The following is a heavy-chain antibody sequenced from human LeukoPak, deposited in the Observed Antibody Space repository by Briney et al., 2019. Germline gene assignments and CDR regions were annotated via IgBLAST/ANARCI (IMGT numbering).Heavy chain of an antibody. CDR2: IYYSGST. CDR1: GGSISSSSYY. CDR3: ARDFWSGYFDY. V-gene: IGHV4-39*02. D-gene: IGHD3-3*01. Sequence: KPSETLSLTCTVPGGSISSSSYYWGWIRQPPGKGLEWIGSIYYSGSTYYNPSLKSRVTISIDTSKNQFSLKLSSVTAADTAVYYCARDFWSGYFDYWGQGTLATVSS. J-gene: IGHJ4*02.